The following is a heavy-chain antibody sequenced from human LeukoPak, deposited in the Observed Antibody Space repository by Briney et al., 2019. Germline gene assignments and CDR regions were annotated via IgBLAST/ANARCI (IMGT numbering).Heavy chain of an antibody. CDR2: IYYSGST. J-gene: IGHJ4*02. CDR1: GGSISSYY. Sequence: SETLSLTCTVSGGSISSYYWSWIRQPPGKGLEWIGYIYYSGSTNYNPSLKSRVTISVDTSKNQFSLKLSSVTAADTAVYYCARGWYSWYYFDYWGQGTLVTVSS. D-gene: IGHD2-8*02. CDR3: ARGWYSWYYFDY. V-gene: IGHV4-59*01.